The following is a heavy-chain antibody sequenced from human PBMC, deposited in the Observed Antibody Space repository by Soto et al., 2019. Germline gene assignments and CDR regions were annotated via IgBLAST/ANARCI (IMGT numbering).Heavy chain of an antibody. CDR1: GYTFSSYG. CDR3: ARVHSSSWYNWFDP. J-gene: IGHJ5*02. CDR2: ISSYNGNT. D-gene: IGHD6-13*01. Sequence: ASVKVSCKASGYTFSSYGISWVRQAPGQGLEWMGWISSYNGNTNYAQKFQGRVTMTTDTSTSTSYMELRSLRSDDTAVYYCARVHSSSWYNWFDPWGQGTLVTVSS. V-gene: IGHV1-18*01.